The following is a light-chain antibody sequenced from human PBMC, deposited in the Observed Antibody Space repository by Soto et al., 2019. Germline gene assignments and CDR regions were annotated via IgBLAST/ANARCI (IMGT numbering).Light chain of an antibody. CDR3: TSYTTTTLEV. J-gene: IGLJ1*01. CDR2: VVS. V-gene: IGLV2-14*01. Sequence: QSALTQPASVSGSPGQSIAISCTGTSSDVGGYNYVSWHQQHPGKAPKVLISVVSNRPSGVSNRFSGSKSGNTASLTISGLQAEDEADYYCTSYTTTTLEVFGTGTKVTV. CDR1: SSDVGGYNY.